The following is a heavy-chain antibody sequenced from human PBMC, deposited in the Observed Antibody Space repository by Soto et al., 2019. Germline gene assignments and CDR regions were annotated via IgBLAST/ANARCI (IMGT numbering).Heavy chain of an antibody. J-gene: IGHJ6*02. Sequence: LSLTCTVSGASVNTGGYFWTWIRQQPGKGLEWIGYMYYSGHDSYNPSLESRVTISADTASNQFSLRLTSVTAADTAVYYCARGHYQYYGMDVWGQGTTVTVS. CDR2: MYYSGHD. CDR3: ARGHYQYYGMDV. V-gene: IGHV4-31*03. CDR1: GASVNTGGYF.